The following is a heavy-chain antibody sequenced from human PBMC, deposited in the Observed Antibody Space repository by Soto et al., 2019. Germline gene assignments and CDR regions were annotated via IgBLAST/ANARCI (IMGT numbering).Heavy chain of an antibody. Sequence: LSLTCTVSGGSISSGGYYWSWIRQHPGKGLEWIGYIYYSGSTYYNPSLKSRVTISVDTSKNQFSLKLSSVTAADTAVYYCARASEGPYGMDVWGQGTTVTVSS. V-gene: IGHV4-31*03. CDR2: IYYSGST. CDR3: ARASEGPYGMDV. J-gene: IGHJ6*02. CDR1: GGSISSGGYY.